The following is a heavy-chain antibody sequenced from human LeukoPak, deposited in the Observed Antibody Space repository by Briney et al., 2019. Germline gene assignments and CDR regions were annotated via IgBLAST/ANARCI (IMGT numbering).Heavy chain of an antibody. CDR1: GGSFSAYC. CDR3: ARWTVSWYLWAFDI. J-gene: IGHJ3*02. Sequence: SETLSLTCAVYGGSFSAYCWSWIRQPPGKGLEWIGEINHSGSTNYNPSLESRVTISVDTSKNQFSLKLTSVTAADTAVYYCARWTVSWYLWAFDIWGQGTMVTVSS. D-gene: IGHD6-13*01. CDR2: INHSGST. V-gene: IGHV4-34*01.